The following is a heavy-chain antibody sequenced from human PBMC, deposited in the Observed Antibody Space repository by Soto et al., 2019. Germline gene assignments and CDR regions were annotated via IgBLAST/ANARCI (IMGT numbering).Heavy chain of an antibody. D-gene: IGHD4-4*01. CDR1: GGTFSSYA. V-gene: IGHV1-69*01. J-gene: IGHJ6*02. CDR3: ARKYATVPTPGYGMDV. CDR2: IIPIFGTA. Sequence: QVQLVQSGAEVKKPGSSVKVSCKASGGTFSSYAISWVRQAPGQGLEWMGGIIPIFGTANYAQKFQGRVTITADESTSTDYMELSSLRSEDTAVYYCARKYATVPTPGYGMDVWGQGTTVTVSS.